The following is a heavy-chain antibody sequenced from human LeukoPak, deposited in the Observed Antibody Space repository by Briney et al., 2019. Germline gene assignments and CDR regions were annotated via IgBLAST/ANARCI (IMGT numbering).Heavy chain of an antibody. CDR2: IYYSGST. D-gene: IGHD3-22*01. Sequence: SETLSLTCTVSGGSISSSSYYWGWIRQPPGKGLEWIGSIYYSGSTYYNPSLKSRATISVDTSKNQFSLKLSSVTAAETAVYYCARLAYYYDSSGYSEGPYYFEYWGQGTLVTVSS. CDR1: GGSISSSSYY. J-gene: IGHJ4*02. V-gene: IGHV4-39*01. CDR3: ARLAYYYDSSGYSEGPYYFEY.